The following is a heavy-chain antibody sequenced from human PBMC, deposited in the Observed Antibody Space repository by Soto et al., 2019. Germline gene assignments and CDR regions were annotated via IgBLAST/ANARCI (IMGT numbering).Heavy chain of an antibody. Sequence: QVQLVQSGAEVKKPGSSLKVSCKVFGETLNSNPIGWVRQAPGQGLEWVGGIVPLSDRTNYAQELQGRVTVAADGSTSTGYMELSNLKSDDTAVYYCARKSGRDCHSGGGCFSLDVWGQGSLITVSS. CDR1: GETLNSNP. J-gene: IGHJ4*02. CDR3: ARKSGRDCHSGGGCFSLDV. D-gene: IGHD2-15*01. CDR2: IVPLSDRT. V-gene: IGHV1-69*01.